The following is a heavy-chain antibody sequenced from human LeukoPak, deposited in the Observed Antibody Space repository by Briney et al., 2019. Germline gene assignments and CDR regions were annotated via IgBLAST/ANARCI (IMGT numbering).Heavy chain of an antibody. CDR1: GYTFTGYY. D-gene: IGHD2-15*01. CDR2: INPNSGGT. CDR3: ARVGCSGGSCRHFDY. V-gene: IGHV1-2*02. Sequence: GASVKVSCKASGYTFTGYYMHWVRQAPGQGLEWMGWINPNSGGTNYAQKFQGRVTMTRDTSISTAYMELSRLRSDDTAVYYCARVGCSGGSCRHFDYWGQGTLVTVSS. J-gene: IGHJ4*02.